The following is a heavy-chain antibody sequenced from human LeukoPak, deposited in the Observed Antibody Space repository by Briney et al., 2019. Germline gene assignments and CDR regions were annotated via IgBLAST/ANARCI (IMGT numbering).Heavy chain of an antibody. V-gene: IGHV1-69*06. CDR2: IIPIFSTT. Sequence: GASVKVSCKTSGGTFSSDIISWVRQAPGQGLEWMGEIIPIFSTTNYAQKFQGRVTITADKSTSTVYMELRSLRSDDTAVYYCAFSSYYLQGNYYYMDVWGKGTTVTVSS. CDR1: GGTFSSDI. J-gene: IGHJ6*03. D-gene: IGHD1-26*01. CDR3: AFSSYYLQGNYYYMDV.